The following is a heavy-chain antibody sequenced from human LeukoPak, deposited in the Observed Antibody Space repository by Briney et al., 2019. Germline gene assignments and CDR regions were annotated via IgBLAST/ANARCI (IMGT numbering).Heavy chain of an antibody. CDR1: GYSISSGYY. D-gene: IGHD3-10*01. CDR2: IYHSGST. V-gene: IGHV4-38-2*02. CDR3: ARDQRWFGEFHYNWFDP. Sequence: SETLSLTCTVSGYSISSGYYWGWIRQPPGKGLEWIGSIYHSGSTYYNPSLKSRVTISVDTSKNQFSLKLSSVTAADTAVYYCARDQRWFGEFHYNWFDPWGQGTLVTVSS. J-gene: IGHJ5*02.